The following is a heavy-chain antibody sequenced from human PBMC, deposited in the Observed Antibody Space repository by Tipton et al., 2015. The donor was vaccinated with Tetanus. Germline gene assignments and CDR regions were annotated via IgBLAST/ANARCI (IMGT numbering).Heavy chain of an antibody. CDR2: FNPNSGDA. CDR1: GYTFIGHY. Sequence: QSGAEVKKPGASVKVSCKASGYTFIGHYMHWVRQAPGQGLEWMGWFNPNSGDADFAQMFQGRVTMTRDTSISTAYLELSRLKSDDAAEYCCAKDQGITVTHPDSAFDYWRQGTLVTV. V-gene: IGHV1-2*02. D-gene: IGHD1-20*01. CDR3: AKDQGITVTHPDSAFDY. J-gene: IGHJ4*02.